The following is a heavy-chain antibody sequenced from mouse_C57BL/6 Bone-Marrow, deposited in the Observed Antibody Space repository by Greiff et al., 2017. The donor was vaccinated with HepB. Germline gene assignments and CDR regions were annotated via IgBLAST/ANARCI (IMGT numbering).Heavy chain of an antibody. Sequence: EVQLQESGPVLVKPGASVKMSCKASGYTFTDYYMNWVKQSHGKSLEWIGVINPYNGGTSYNQKFKGKATLTVDKSSSTAYMELNSLTSEDSAVYYCARDRLRRTPLYAMDYWGQGTSVTVSS. CDR2: INPYNGGT. CDR3: ARDRLRRTPLYAMDY. V-gene: IGHV1-19*01. CDR1: GYTFTDYY. D-gene: IGHD2-2*01. J-gene: IGHJ4*01.